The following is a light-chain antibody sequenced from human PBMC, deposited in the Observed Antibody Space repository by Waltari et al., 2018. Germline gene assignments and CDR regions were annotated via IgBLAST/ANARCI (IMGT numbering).Light chain of an antibody. V-gene: IGLV2-23*02. CDR1: SSDVGNYNL. CDR3: CSYAGSHTFVV. Sequence: QSALTQHASVSGSPGQSITISCTGTSSDVGNYNLVSWYQQHPGKAPKLMIYEVSKRPSGVSNRFSGSKSGNTASLTISGLQAEDEADYYCCSYAGSHTFVVFGGGTKLTVL. CDR2: EVS. J-gene: IGLJ2*01.